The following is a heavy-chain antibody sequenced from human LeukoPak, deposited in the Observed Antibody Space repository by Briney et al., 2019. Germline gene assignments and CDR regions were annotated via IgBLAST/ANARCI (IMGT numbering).Heavy chain of an antibody. CDR1: GGSISRSDW. J-gene: IGHJ3*01. CDR2: IFHSGST. D-gene: IGHD5-24*01. V-gene: IGHV4-4*02. CDR3: ARDASLQTGAFDV. Sequence: SETLSLTCSVSGGSISRSDWWSWVRQSPGKGLEWIGEIFHSGSTKYNPSLKSRVTISVDKSKNQFSLNLTSVTAADTAMYYCARDASLQTGAFDVWGKGTMVTVSS.